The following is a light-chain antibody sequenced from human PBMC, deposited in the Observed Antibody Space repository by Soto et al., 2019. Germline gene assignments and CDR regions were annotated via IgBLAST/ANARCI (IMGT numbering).Light chain of an antibody. CDR2: DAS. CDR3: QHYVSYPIT. J-gene: IGKJ5*01. CDR1: QAISNY. V-gene: IGKV1-16*01. Sequence: DIQMTQSPSSLSASAVDRVTITFRASQAISNYLAWIQQKPGKAPKSLIYDASTLHSGVPSRFSGSGSGTEFTLTISSLQPEDFATYYCQHYVSYPITFGQGTRLEIK.